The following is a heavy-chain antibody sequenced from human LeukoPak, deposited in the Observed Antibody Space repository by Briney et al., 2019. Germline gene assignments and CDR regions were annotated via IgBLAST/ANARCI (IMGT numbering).Heavy chain of an antibody. Sequence: SETLSLTCTVSGGSISSYYWSWIRQPPGKGLEWIGYIYYSGSTNYNPSLKSRVTISVDTSKNQFSLKLSSMTAADTAVYYCARVGGDYSDAFDIWGQGTMVTVSS. CDR2: IYYSGST. D-gene: IGHD4-17*01. CDR3: ARVGGDYSDAFDI. V-gene: IGHV4-59*01. J-gene: IGHJ3*02. CDR1: GGSISSYY.